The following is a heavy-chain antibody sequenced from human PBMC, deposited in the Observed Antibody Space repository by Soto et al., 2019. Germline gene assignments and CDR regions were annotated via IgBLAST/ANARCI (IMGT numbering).Heavy chain of an antibody. D-gene: IGHD3-22*01. CDR3: AREWGYYYDSSGYYLLGAFDI. Sequence: GASVKVSCKASGGTFSSYAISWVRQAPGQGLEWMGGIIPIFGTANYAQKFQGRVTITADESTSTAYMELSSLRSEDTAVYYCAREWGYYYDSSGYYLLGAFDIWGQGTIVTVSS. J-gene: IGHJ3*02. V-gene: IGHV1-69*13. CDR1: GGTFSSYA. CDR2: IIPIFGTA.